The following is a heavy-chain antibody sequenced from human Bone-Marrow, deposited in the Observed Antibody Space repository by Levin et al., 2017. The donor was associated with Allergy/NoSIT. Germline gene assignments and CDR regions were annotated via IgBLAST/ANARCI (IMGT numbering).Heavy chain of an antibody. V-gene: IGHV3-48*01. CDR3: ARDEYSYGYYYFDY. Sequence: HPGESLKISCAASGFTFSSFSMNWVRQAPGKGLEWVSYISSSSGTIYYADSVKGRFTISRDDAKNSLYLQMNSLRAEDTAVYYCARDEYSYGYYYFDYWGQGTLVTVSS. CDR2: ISSSSGTI. D-gene: IGHD5-18*01. CDR1: GFTFSSFS. J-gene: IGHJ4*02.